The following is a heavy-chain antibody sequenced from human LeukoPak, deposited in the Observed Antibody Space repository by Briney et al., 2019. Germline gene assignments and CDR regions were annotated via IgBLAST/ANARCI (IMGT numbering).Heavy chain of an antibody. D-gene: IGHD6-19*01. CDR3: ARAVSGRFGY. Sequence: PSETLSLTCTVSGGSMSPYHWGWIRQPPGKGLEWTGYIYYSGSTNYNPSLNNRVTISVDTSKNQFSLRLSSVTAADTAIYYCARAVSGRFGYWGQGTLVTVSS. CDR1: GGSMSPYH. CDR2: IYYSGST. J-gene: IGHJ4*02. V-gene: IGHV4-59*08.